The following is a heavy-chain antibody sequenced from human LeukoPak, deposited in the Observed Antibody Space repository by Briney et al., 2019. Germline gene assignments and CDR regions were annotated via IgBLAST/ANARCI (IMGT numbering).Heavy chain of an antibody. J-gene: IGHJ4*02. Sequence: GGSLRLSCAASGFTFNSYAMHWVRQAPGKGLEWVAVISYDGSKTYYAESLKGRFTISRDNAKNSLYLQMNSLRAEDTAVYYCARRPYSSSWHHFDYWGQGTLVTVSS. D-gene: IGHD6-13*01. CDR1: GFTFNSYA. V-gene: IGHV3-30*04. CDR3: ARRPYSSSWHHFDY. CDR2: ISYDGSKT.